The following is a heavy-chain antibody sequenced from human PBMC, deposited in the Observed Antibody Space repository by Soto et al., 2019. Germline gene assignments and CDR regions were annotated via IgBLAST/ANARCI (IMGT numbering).Heavy chain of an antibody. CDR3: ARDHQIHYYDILTGYYDYYYYGMDV. V-gene: IGHV3-7*01. D-gene: IGHD3-9*01. CDR1: GFTFSSYW. Sequence: LRLSCAASGFTFSSYWMSWVRQAPGKGLEWVANIKQDGSEKYYVDSVKGRFTISRDNAKNSLYLQMNSLRAEDTAVYYCARDHQIHYYDILTGYYDYYYYGMDVWGQGTMVTVSS. CDR2: IKQDGSEK. J-gene: IGHJ6*02.